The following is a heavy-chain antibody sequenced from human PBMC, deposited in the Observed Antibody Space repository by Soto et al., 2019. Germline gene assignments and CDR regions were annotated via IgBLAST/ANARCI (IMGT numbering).Heavy chain of an antibody. CDR1: GYTFTSYY. CDR2: INPRGGST. D-gene: IGHD6-13*01. V-gene: IGHV1-46*01. J-gene: IGHJ6*02. CDR3: ARYPPPGYSSSWYADYYYYGMDV. Sequence: GASVKVSCKASGYTFTSYYMHWVRKAPGQGLEWMGIINPRGGSTSYAQTFQGRVTMTRDTSTSTVYMELSSLRAEDTAVYYCARYPPPGYSSSWYADYYYYGMDVWGQGPRSPSP.